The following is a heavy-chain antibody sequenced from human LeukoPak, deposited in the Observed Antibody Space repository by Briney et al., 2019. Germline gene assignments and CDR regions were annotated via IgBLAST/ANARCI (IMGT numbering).Heavy chain of an antibody. CDR3: AKNCRGLPDEPFDY. CDR1: GFTFSSYA. Sequence: GGSLRLSCAASGFTFSSYAMSWVRQAPGEGLEWVSAISGRGDTTYYADSVKGRFTISRDNSKNTLYVQMNSLRAEDTAVYYCAKNCRGLPDEPFDYWGQGTLVTVSS. CDR2: ISGRGDTT. V-gene: IGHV3-23*01. J-gene: IGHJ4*02. D-gene: IGHD4-17*01.